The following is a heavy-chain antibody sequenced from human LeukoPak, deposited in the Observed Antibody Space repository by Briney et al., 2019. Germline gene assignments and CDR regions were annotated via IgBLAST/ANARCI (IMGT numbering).Heavy chain of an antibody. J-gene: IGHJ3*02. CDR2: IIPIFGTA. D-gene: IGHD1-14*01. CDR3: ARGIRNADAFDI. V-gene: IGHV1-69*05. Sequence: SVKVSCKASGGTFSSYAISWVRQAPGQGLEWMGGIIPIFGTANYAQKFQGRVTMTRDTSTSTVYMELSSLRSEDTAVYYCARGIRNADAFDIWGQGTMVTVSS. CDR1: GGTFSSYA.